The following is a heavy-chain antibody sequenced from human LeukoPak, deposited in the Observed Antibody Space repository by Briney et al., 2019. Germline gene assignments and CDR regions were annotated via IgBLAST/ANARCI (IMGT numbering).Heavy chain of an antibody. J-gene: IGHJ2*01. CDR3: ARVLRRHQLLDYGDYNWYFDL. CDR2: IIPIFGTA. D-gene: IGHD4-17*01. Sequence: ASVKVSCKASGGTFSSCAISWVRQAPGQGLEWMGGIIPIFGTANYAQKFQGRVTITADESTSTAYMELSSLRSEDTAVYYCARVLRRHQLLDYGDYNWYFDLWGRGTLVTVSS. CDR1: GGTFSSCA. V-gene: IGHV1-69*13.